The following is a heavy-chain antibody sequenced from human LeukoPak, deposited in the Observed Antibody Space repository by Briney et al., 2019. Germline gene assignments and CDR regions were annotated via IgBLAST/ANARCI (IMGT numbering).Heavy chain of an antibody. CDR2: ISHDGNYK. CDR1: GFTFTNYA. D-gene: IGHD3-10*01. V-gene: IGHV3-30*04. J-gene: IGHJ5*02. CDR3: ARPGGYGSLAEPSRAPFDP. Sequence: GRSLRLSYAASGFTFTNYAMHWVRQAPGKGLEWVAVISHDGNYKYYSDSVRGRVTISRDKSKRTLYLEMNSLTNEDTAVYYCARPGGYGSLAEPSRAPFDPWGQGTLVTVSS.